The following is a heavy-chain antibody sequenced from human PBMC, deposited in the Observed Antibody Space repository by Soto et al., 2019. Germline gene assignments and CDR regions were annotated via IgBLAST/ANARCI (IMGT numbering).Heavy chain of an antibody. D-gene: IGHD3-22*01. J-gene: IGHJ6*02. Sequence: ASVKVSCKASGYTFTSYGISWVRQAPGQGLEWMGWISAYNGNTNYAQKLQGRVTMTTDTSTSTAYMELRSRRSDDTAVYYCARVAHYYDSSGYEHYYYYGMDVWGQGTTVTVSS. CDR3: ARVAHYYDSSGYEHYYYYGMDV. CDR2: ISAYNGNT. V-gene: IGHV1-18*04. CDR1: GYTFTSYG.